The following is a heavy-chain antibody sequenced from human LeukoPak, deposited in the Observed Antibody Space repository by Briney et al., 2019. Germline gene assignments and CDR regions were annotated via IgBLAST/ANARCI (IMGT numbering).Heavy chain of an antibody. V-gene: IGHV1-69*05. CDR2: IIPIFGTA. J-gene: IGHJ5*02. CDR1: GGTFSSYA. D-gene: IGHD1-7*01. Sequence: SVKVSCKASGGTFSSYAISWVRQAPGQGLEWMGGIIPIFGTANYAQKFQGRVTITTDESTSTAYMELSSLRSEDTAVYYCARGGLVFGTTNWFDPWGQGTLVTVSS. CDR3: ARGGLVFGTTNWFDP.